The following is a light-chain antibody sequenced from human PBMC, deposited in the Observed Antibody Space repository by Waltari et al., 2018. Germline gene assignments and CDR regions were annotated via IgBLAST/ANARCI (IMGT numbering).Light chain of an antibody. V-gene: IGLV2-14*03. CDR2: DLN. CDR1: NSEIGGYNF. CDR3: SSYTTSSTLV. Sequence: QSALTQPASVSGSPGQSITISCPGSNSEIGGYNFVSWYQQHPGKAPKLMIYDLNKRPSGVSNRFSASKSGKTASLTISGLQAEDEANYYCSSYTTSSTLVFGGGTKVTVL. J-gene: IGLJ2*01.